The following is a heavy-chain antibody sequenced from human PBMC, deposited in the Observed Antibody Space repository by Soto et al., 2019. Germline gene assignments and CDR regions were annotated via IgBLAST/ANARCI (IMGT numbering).Heavy chain of an antibody. D-gene: IGHD5-18*01. CDR3: SHGYGQYFNS. J-gene: IGHJ4*02. V-gene: IGHV3-15*07. Sequence: EVQLVESGGGLVKPGGSLRLSCAVSGFSLTDVWMNWVRQAPGKGLEWVGRIKSKAAGGTTDYAAPVKGRFTILRDDSKNTLYLQMDSLIIEDTAVYFCSHGYGQYFNSWGQGTLSPSPQ. CDR1: GFSLTDVW. CDR2: IKSKAAGGTT.